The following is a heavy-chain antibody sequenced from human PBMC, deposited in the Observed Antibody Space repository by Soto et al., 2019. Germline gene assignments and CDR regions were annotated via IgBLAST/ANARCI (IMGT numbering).Heavy chain of an antibody. CDR2: ISGSGFKK. V-gene: IGHV3-23*01. D-gene: IGHD1-26*01. J-gene: IGHJ5*02. CDR1: GFIFENFG. CDR3: AKNQGVELVPLATVDWFDP. Sequence: GGSLRLSCAASGFIFENFGMSWVRQAPGKGLEWISSISGSGFKKYYADSVKGRCTISRDNSKSTVYLELNNLSAEDTAVYHCAKNQGVELVPLATVDWFDPWGQGSVVTSPQ.